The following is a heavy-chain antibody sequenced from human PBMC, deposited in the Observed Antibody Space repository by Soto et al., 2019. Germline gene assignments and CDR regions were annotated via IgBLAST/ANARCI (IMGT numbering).Heavy chain of an antibody. CDR1: GFTFSSYA. CDR2: ISYDGSNK. J-gene: IGHJ4*02. Sequence: QVQLVESGGGVVQPGRSLRLSCAASGFTFSSYAMHWVRQAPGKGLEWVAVISYDGSNKYYADSVKGRFTISRDNSKNTLYLQMNSLRAEDTAVYYCARETVRTCDYWGQGTLVTVSS. CDR3: ARETVRTCDY. D-gene: IGHD2-2*01. V-gene: IGHV3-30-3*01.